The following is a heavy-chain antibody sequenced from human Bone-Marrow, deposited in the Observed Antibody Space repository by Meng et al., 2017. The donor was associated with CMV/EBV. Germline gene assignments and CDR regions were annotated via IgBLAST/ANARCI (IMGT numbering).Heavy chain of an antibody. D-gene: IGHD3-22*01. CDR2: IYSGGST. V-gene: IGHV3-53*01. CDR3: ARGGYLIHGMDV. J-gene: IGHJ6*02. Sequence: LSLTCAASGFTVSSNYMSWVRQAPGKGLEWVSVIYSGGSTYYADSVKGRFTISRDNAKNSLYLQMNSLRAEDTAVYYCARGGYLIHGMDVWGQGTTVTVPS. CDR1: GFTVSSNY.